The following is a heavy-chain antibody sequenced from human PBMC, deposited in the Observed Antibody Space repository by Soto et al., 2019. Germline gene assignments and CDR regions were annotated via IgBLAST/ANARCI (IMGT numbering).Heavy chain of an antibody. J-gene: IGHJ4*02. Sequence: SATLSLTCTFSGGSISSGGYYWSWIRQHPGKGLEWIGYIYYSGSTYYNPSLKSRVTISVDTSKNQFSLKLSSVTAADTAVYYCARALSSYDSSGYYRFDYWGQGTLVTVSS. CDR1: GGSISSGGYY. CDR2: IYYSGST. D-gene: IGHD3-22*01. CDR3: ARALSSYDSSGYYRFDY. V-gene: IGHV4-31*03.